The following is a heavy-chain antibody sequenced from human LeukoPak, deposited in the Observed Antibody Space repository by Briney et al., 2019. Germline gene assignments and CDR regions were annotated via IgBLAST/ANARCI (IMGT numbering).Heavy chain of an antibody. V-gene: IGHV4-59*01. D-gene: IGHD3-22*01. J-gene: IGHJ6*03. CDR3: ARDPRPRDYDSSEDYYYMDV. CDR1: GGSISSYY. CDR2: IYYSGST. Sequence: PSETLSLTCTVSGGSISSYYWSWIRQPPGKGLEWIGYIYYSGSTNYNPSPKSRVTISVDTSKNQFSLKLSSVTAADTAVYYCARDPRPRDYDSSEDYYYMDVWGKGTTVTVSS.